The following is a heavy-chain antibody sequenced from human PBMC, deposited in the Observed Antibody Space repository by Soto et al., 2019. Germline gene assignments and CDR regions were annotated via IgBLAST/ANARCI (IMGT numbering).Heavy chain of an antibody. V-gene: IGHV5-51*01. Sequence: GESLKISCKGSRYSFTSYWIGWVRQMPGKGLEWMGIIYPGDSDTRYSPSFQGQVTISADKSISTAYLQWSSLKASDTAMYYCARHIGSSGWELYYYMDVWGKGTTVTVSS. CDR1: RYSFTSYW. CDR3: ARHIGSSGWELYYYMDV. D-gene: IGHD6-19*01. CDR2: IYPGDSDT. J-gene: IGHJ6*03.